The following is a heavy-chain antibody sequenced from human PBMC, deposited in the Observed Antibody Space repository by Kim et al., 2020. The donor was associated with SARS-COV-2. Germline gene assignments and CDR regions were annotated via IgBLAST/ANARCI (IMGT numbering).Heavy chain of an antibody. D-gene: IGHD3-9*01. CDR1: GFTFDDYA. J-gene: IGHJ6*02. CDR2: ISGDGGST. CDR3: AKDLNGYYIRFYYYYGMDV. Sequence: GGSLRLSCAASGFTFDDYAMHWVRQAPGKGLEWVSLISGDGGSTYYADSVKGRFTISRDNSKNSLYLQMNSLRTEDTALYYCAKDLNGYYIRFYYYYGMDVWGQGTTVTVSS. V-gene: IGHV3-43*02.